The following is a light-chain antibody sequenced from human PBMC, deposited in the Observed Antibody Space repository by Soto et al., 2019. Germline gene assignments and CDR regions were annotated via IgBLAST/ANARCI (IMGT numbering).Light chain of an antibody. J-gene: IGKJ2*01. CDR3: QQRSNWPPMYT. CDR2: DAS. V-gene: IGKV3-11*01. CDR1: QSVSSY. Sequence: EIVLTQSPATLSLSPGERATLSCRASQSVSSYLAWYQQKPGQAPRLLIYDASNRATGIPARFSGSGSGTDFPRTISSLEPEDVAVYYCQQRSNWPPMYTFGQGTKLEIK.